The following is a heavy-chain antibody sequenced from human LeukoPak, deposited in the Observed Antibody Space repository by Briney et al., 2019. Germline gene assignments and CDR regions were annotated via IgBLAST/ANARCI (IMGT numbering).Heavy chain of an antibody. CDR2: VKTKSDGGTT. J-gene: IGHJ4*02. Sequence: PGGSLRLSCAASGFTFNNAWMSWVRQAPNKGLEWVGRVKTKSDGGTTDYAATVKGRFTISRDDSKDTLYLQMNPLKTEDTAVYYCTTDYGSGSYHYFNYWGQGTLVTVSS. D-gene: IGHD3-10*01. V-gene: IGHV3-15*01. CDR3: TTDYGSGSYHYFNY. CDR1: GFTFNNAW.